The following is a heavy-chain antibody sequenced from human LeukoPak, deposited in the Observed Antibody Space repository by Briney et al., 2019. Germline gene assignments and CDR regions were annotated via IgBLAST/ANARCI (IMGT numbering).Heavy chain of an antibody. CDR3: ARESGYGGNPAFDY. V-gene: IGHV4-59*01. CDR1: GGSISSYY. D-gene: IGHD4-23*01. CDR2: IYYSGST. Sequence: SETLSLTCTVSGGSISSYYWSWIRQPPGKGLEWIGYIYYSGSTNYNPSLKSRVTISVDTSKNQFSLKLSSVTAADTAVYYCARESGYGGNPAFDYWGQGTLVTVSS. J-gene: IGHJ4*02.